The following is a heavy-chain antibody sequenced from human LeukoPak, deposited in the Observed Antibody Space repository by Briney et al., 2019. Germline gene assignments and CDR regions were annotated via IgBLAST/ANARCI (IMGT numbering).Heavy chain of an antibody. CDR2: ISTSGAAT. V-gene: IGHV3-21*01. Sequence: GGSLRLSCAASGFTFSSFSMNWVRQAPGKGLEWVSTISTSGAATYYADSVKGRFTISRDNAKNSLYLQMNSLRAEDTAVYYCARVGIYDILTGLDAFDIWGQGTMVTVSS. CDR3: ARVGIYDILTGLDAFDI. D-gene: IGHD3-9*01. CDR1: GFTFSSFS. J-gene: IGHJ3*02.